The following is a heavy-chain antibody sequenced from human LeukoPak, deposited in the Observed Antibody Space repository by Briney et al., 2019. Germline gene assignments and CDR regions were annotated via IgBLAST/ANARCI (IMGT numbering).Heavy chain of an antibody. CDR1: GFIFSHYA. CDR3: AKKYCSGAGCYPRAFDI. Sequence: GGPLRLSCAASGFIFSHYAMTWFRRPPGKEREWFSIIRSSGGTTYYADSVKGRFTISRDNSKDTLYLQMNSLRAEDTALYYCAKKYCSGAGCYPRAFDIWGQGTMVTVSS. CDR2: IRSSGGTT. J-gene: IGHJ3*02. D-gene: IGHD2-15*01. V-gene: IGHV3-23*01.